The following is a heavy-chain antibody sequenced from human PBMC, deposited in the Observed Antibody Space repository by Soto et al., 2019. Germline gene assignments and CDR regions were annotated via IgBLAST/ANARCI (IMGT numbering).Heavy chain of an antibody. CDR3: ARDREGSGDYDFWCCLTGYNWFDP. V-gene: IGHV3-11*01. Sequence: GGSLRLSCAASGFTFSDYYMSWIRQAPGKGLEWVSYISSSGSTIYYADSVKGRFTISRDNAKNSLYLQMNSLRAEDTAVYYCARDREGSGDYDFWCCLTGYNWFDPWGQGTLVTVSS. CDR1: GFTFSDYY. CDR2: ISSSGSTI. D-gene: IGHD3-3*01. J-gene: IGHJ5*02.